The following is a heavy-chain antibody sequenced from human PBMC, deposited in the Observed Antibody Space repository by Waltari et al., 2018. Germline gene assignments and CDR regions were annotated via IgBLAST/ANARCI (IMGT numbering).Heavy chain of an antibody. J-gene: IGHJ4*02. CDR2: INAGNGNT. Sequence: QVQLVQSGAEVKKPGASVKVSCKASGYTFTSYAMHWVRQAPGQRLEWMGGINAGNGNTKYSQKFQGRVTITRDTSASTAYMELSSLRSEDTAVYYCARGEAVAGLDYWGQGTLVTVSS. CDR1: GYTFTSYA. CDR3: ARGEAVAGLDY. V-gene: IGHV1-3*01. D-gene: IGHD6-19*01.